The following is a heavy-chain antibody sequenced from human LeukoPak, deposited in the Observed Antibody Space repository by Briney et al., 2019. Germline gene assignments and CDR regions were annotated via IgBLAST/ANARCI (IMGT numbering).Heavy chain of an antibody. Sequence: SETLSLTCTVSGGSISSYYWSWIRQPPGKGLEWIGYIYYSGSTNYNPSLKSRVTISVDTSKNQFSLKLSSVTAADTAVYYCASRGQIVSGSYDAFDIWGQGTMVTVSS. J-gene: IGHJ3*02. V-gene: IGHV4-59*01. CDR2: IYYSGST. CDR1: GGSISSYY. CDR3: ASRGQIVSGSYDAFDI. D-gene: IGHD1-26*01.